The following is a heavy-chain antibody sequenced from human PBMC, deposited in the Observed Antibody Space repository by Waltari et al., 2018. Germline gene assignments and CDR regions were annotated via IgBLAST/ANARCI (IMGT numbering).Heavy chain of an antibody. CDR2: LNPNSGGT. Sequence: QVQLVQSGAEVKKPGASVTFSCAASEYTFTDYSIHWVRQAPGQGLEWMGWLNPNSGGTNSSQNFQCRVTMTRDPSITTAYMELSNLRSDDTAVYYCAGERSFVSGNGLDVWGQGTTVTVSS. CDR1: EYTFTDYS. V-gene: IGHV1-2*02. J-gene: IGHJ6*02. D-gene: IGHD3-10*01. CDR3: AGERSFVSGNGLDV.